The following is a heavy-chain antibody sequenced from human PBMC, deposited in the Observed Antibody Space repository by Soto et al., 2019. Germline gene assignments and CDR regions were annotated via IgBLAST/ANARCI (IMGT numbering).Heavy chain of an antibody. CDR3: ARSAMTYYYGSGSHNYFDY. D-gene: IGHD3-10*01. V-gene: IGHV3-7*01. CDR2: IKQDGSEK. J-gene: IGHJ4*02. CDR1: GFTFSSYW. Sequence: GGSLRLSCAASGFTFSSYWMSWVRQAPGKGQEWVANIKQDGSEKYYVDSVKGRFTISRDNAKNSLYLQMNSLRAEDTAVYYCARSAMTYYYGSGSHNYFDYWGQGTLVTVSS.